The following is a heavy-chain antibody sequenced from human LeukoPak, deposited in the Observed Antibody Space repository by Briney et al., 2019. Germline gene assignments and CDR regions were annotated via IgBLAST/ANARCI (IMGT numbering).Heavy chain of an antibody. D-gene: IGHD3-10*01. V-gene: IGHV3-23*01. CDR3: AKDLYGSGSFYVY. J-gene: IGHJ4*02. CDR2: ISGSGDNT. Sequence: GGSLRLSCAASGFTVSSNYMTWVRQAPGKGLEWVSAISGSGDNTYHADSVKGRFTISRDNSKTTLYLQMNSLRAEDTAVYYCAKDLYGSGSFYVYWGQGTLVTVSS. CDR1: GFTVSSNY.